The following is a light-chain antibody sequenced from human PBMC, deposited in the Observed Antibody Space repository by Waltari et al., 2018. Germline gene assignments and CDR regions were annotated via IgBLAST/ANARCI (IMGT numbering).Light chain of an antibody. CDR3: SSYTSSSTLVV. CDR2: DVS. CDR1: SSEVGGYNY. V-gene: IGLV2-14*03. Sequence: QSALTQPASVSGSPGQSITISCPGTSSEVGGYNYVPWYQQHPGKAPKLIIYDVSNRPSGVSNRFSGSKSGNTASLTISGLQAEDEADYYCSSYTSSSTLVVFGGGTKLTVL. J-gene: IGLJ2*01.